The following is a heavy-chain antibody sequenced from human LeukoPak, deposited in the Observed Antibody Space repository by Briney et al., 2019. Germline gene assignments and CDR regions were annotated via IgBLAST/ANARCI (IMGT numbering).Heavy chain of an antibody. CDR1: GGTFSSYA. V-gene: IGHV1-69*04. Sequence: GSSVKVSCKASGGTFSSYAISWVRQAPGQGLEWMGRIIPIFGIANYAQKFQGGVTITADKSTSTAYMELSSLRSEDTAVYYCARPYYYDSSGYYYFDYWGQGTLVTVSS. D-gene: IGHD3-22*01. J-gene: IGHJ4*02. CDR3: ARPYYYDSSGYYYFDY. CDR2: IIPIFGIA.